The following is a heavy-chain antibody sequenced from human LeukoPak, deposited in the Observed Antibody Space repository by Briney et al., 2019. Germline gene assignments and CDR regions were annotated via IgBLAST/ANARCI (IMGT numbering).Heavy chain of an antibody. V-gene: IGHV3-21*01. J-gene: IGHJ4*02. D-gene: IGHD6-19*01. CDR2: ISSSSSYI. CDR3: ASAAAGHYYFDY. CDR1: GFTFSSYS. Sequence: GWSLRLSCAASGFTFSSYSMNWVRQAPGKGLEWVSSISSSSSYIYYADSVKGRFTISRDNAKNSLYLQMNSLRAEDTAVYYCASAAAGHYYFDYWGQGTLVTVSS.